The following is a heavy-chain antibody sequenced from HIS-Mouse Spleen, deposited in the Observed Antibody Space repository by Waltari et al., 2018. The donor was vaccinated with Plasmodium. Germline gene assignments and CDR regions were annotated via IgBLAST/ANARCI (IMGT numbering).Heavy chain of an antibody. CDR3: ARGVGYCSGGSCDHYFDY. J-gene: IGHJ4*02. V-gene: IGHV4-34*01. Sequence: QVQLQQWGAGLLKPSETLSLTCAVYGGSFRGYYWSWIRQPPGTGLEWIGEINHSGSTNYNPSLKSRVTISVDTSKNQFSLKLSSVTAADTAVYYCARGVGYCSGGSCDHYFDYWGQGTLVTVSS. CDR1: GGSFRGYY. CDR2: INHSGST. D-gene: IGHD2-15*01.